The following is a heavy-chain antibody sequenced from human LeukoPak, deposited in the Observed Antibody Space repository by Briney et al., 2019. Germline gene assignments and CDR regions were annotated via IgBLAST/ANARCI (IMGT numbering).Heavy chain of an antibody. CDR2: ISSSGSTI. D-gene: IGHD2-15*01. CDR1: GFTFSDYY. V-gene: IGHV3-11*01. CDR3: ARDSGYCSGGSCYESIVEYFQH. J-gene: IGHJ1*01. Sequence: PRGSLRLSCAASGFTFSDYYMSWIRQAPGKGLEWVSYISSSGSTIYYADSVKGRFTISRDNAKNSLYLQMNSLRAEDTAVYYCARDSGYCSGGSCYESIVEYFQHWGQGTLVTVSS.